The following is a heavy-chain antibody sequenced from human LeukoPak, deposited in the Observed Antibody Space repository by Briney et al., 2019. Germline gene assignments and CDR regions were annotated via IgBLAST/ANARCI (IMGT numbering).Heavy chain of an antibody. V-gene: IGHV3-7*01. CDR3: ARKNWFGGDY. CDR1: GFTFTDYW. J-gene: IGHJ4*02. Sequence: GGSLRLSCAASGFTFTDYWMTWVRQAPGKGLEWVANIKQDGSEKYYVDSVKGRFTISRDNVKNSLCLQMNSLRAEDTAVYYCARKNWFGGDYWGQGTLVTVSS. CDR2: IKQDGSEK. D-gene: IGHD3-10*01.